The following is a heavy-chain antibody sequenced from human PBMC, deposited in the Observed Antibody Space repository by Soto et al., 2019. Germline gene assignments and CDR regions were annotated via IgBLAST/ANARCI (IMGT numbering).Heavy chain of an antibody. CDR3: AGEYSTSPPV. CDR2: IYYSGTI. V-gene: IGHV4-39*01. CDR1: GGSIRRGRYY. J-gene: IGHJ6*02. Sequence: SETLSLTCTVSGGSIRRGRYYWVGIRQPPGKGLEWIGTIYYSGTIYYNPSLKSRVTISVDTSQNQFSLNMRSVTPADTAVYYCAGEYSTSPPVWGQGTTVTVSS. D-gene: IGHD6-6*01.